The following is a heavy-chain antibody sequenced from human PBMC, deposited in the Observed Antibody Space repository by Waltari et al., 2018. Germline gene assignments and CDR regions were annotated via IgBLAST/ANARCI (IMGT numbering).Heavy chain of an antibody. Sequence: EVQLVESGGGLVQPGRSLRLSCAASGFHFDDYAMHWVRQAPGKGLEWVSGISWNSGSIGYADSVKGRFTISRDNAKNSLYLQMNSLRAEDTALYYCAKGGGGWYVGWYYFDYWGQGTLVTVSS. CDR3: AKGGGGWYVGWYYFDY. J-gene: IGHJ4*02. CDR2: ISWNSGSI. CDR1: GFHFDDYA. D-gene: IGHD6-19*01. V-gene: IGHV3-9*01.